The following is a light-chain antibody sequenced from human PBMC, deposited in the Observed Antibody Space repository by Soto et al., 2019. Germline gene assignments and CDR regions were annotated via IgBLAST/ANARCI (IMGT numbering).Light chain of an antibody. CDR1: SSNIGSNT. CDR2: NNN. J-gene: IGLJ2*01. CDR3: AAWDDSLSGVV. V-gene: IGLV1-44*01. Sequence: QLVLTQPPSASGTPGQRVTISCSGGSSNIGSNTVNWYQQLPGTAPKLLIYNNNQRPSGVPDRFSGSKSGTSASLAISGLQSEDEADYYCAAWDDSLSGVVFGGGTKLTVL.